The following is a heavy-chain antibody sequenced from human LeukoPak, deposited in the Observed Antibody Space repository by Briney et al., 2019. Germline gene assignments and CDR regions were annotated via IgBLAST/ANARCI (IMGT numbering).Heavy chain of an antibody. D-gene: IGHD2-2*01. CDR1: GYTFTSYY. CDR2: INPSGGST. J-gene: IGHJ5*02. Sequence: ASVKVSCKASGYTFTSYYMHWVRQAPGQGFEWMGIINPSGGSTSYAQKFQGRVTMTRDTSTSTVYMELSSLRSEDTAVYYCAREDIVVVPALGGFDPWGQGTLVTVSS. V-gene: IGHV1-46*03. CDR3: AREDIVVVPALGGFDP.